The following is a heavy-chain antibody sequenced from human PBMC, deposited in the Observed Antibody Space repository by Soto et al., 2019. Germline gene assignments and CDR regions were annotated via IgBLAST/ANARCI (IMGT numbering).Heavy chain of an antibody. CDR3: ARVDGVGPAAAMDF. J-gene: IGHJ4*02. D-gene: IGHD2-2*01. CDR1: GYTFTSYG. V-gene: IGHV1-18*04. Sequence: QVQLVQSGAEVKKPGASVKVSCKASGYTFTSYGISWVRQAPGQGLEWMGWISAYNGNTNYAQKLQGRATMTTDTSTSTAYMELRSLSSDATALYYCARVDGVGPAAAMDFWGQGTLVTVSS. CDR2: ISAYNGNT.